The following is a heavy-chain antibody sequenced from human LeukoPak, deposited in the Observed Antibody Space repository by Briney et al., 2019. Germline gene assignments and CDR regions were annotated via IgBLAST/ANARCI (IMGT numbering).Heavy chain of an antibody. J-gene: IGHJ4*02. CDR1: GFTFSSYS. V-gene: IGHV3-48*01. Sequence: GGSLRLSCAASGFTFSSYSMNWVRQAPGKGLEWVSYISSSSSTIYYADSVKGRFTISRDNAKNTLYLQMNSLRAEDTAVYYCARDRHYGSGSYQYWGQGTLVTVSS. CDR3: ARDRHYGSGSYQY. CDR2: ISSSSSTI. D-gene: IGHD3-10*01.